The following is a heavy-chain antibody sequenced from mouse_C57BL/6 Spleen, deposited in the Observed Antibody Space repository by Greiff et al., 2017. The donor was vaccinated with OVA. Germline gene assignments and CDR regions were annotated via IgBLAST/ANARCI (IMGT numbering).Heavy chain of an antibody. V-gene: IGHV1-63*01. J-gene: IGHJ3*01. CDR1: GYTFTNYW. CDR2: IYPGGGYT. D-gene: IGHD2-2*01. CDR3: ARWDGYDDLFAY. Sequence: VQLQQSGAELVRPGTSVKMSCKASGYTFTNYWIGWVKQRPGHGLEWIGDIYPGGGYTNYNEKFKGKATLTADKSSSTAYMQCSSLTSADSAIYSCARWDGYDDLFAYWGQGTLVTVSA.